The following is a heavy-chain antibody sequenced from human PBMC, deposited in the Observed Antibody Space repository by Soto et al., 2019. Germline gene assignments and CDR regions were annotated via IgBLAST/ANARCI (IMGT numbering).Heavy chain of an antibody. V-gene: IGHV1-46*03. J-gene: IGHJ4*02. Sequence: VKVSCKASGYTFTSYYMHWVRQAPGQGLEWMGIINPSGGSTSYAQKFQGRVTMTRDTSTSTVYMELSSLRSEDTAVYYCASHDCSGGSCANRYYFDYWGQGTLVTVSS. CDR2: INPSGGST. CDR1: GYTFTSYY. D-gene: IGHD2-15*01. CDR3: ASHDCSGGSCANRYYFDY.